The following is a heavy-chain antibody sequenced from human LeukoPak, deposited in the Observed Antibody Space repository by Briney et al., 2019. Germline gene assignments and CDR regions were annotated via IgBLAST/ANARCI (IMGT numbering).Heavy chain of an antibody. J-gene: IGHJ6*02. CDR2: IHTGGNT. CDR3: ARERDGYCGGDCYYYYGMDV. CDR1: GFAVSSNY. D-gene: IGHD2-21*02. V-gene: IGHV3-66*01. Sequence: GGSPRLSCTASGFAVSSNYINWVRQAPGKGLEWVSVIHTGGNTYYADSVKGRFTISRDNSKNTVYLQMNSLRAEDTALYYCARERDGYCGGDCYYYYGMDVWGQGTTVTVSS.